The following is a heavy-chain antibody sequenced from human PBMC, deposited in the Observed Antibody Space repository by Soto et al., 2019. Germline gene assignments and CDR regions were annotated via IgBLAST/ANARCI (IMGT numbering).Heavy chain of an antibody. D-gene: IGHD3-3*01. V-gene: IGHV1-18*01. Sequence: QVQLVPSGTEVQKPGASVKVSCKTSGYTFTTYGIHWVRQAPGQGLEWMGWISGYNGNTNYAQKFQDRVTMTTDTSRSIGYMELRSLTFEDTAVYYCARGAHGSGYGVYWGQGTLVTVSS. CDR3: ARGAHGSGYGVY. J-gene: IGHJ4*02. CDR2: ISGYNGNT. CDR1: GYTFTTYG.